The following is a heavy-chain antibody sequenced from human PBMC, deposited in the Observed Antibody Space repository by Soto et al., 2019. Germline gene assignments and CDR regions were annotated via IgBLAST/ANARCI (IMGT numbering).Heavy chain of an antibody. CDR1: GDSITIGVHY. CDR3: ARHVAGYSSGLDY. D-gene: IGHD6-19*01. Sequence: PSETLSLTCTVSGDSITIGVHYWSWILHLPGKGLEWIGYIFYSGPTYYNPSLKSRVAISVDTSKNQFSLKLSSVTAADTAVYYCARHVAGYSSGLDYWGQGTLVTVSS. CDR2: IFYSGPT. V-gene: IGHV4-31*03. J-gene: IGHJ4*02.